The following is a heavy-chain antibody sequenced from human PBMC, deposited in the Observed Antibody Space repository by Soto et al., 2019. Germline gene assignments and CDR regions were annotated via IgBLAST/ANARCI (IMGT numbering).Heavy chain of an antibody. CDR1: GGTFSSYA. D-gene: IGHD3-22*01. V-gene: IGHV1-69*13. CDR3: ARVGYYDSSGSFDY. J-gene: IGHJ4*02. Sequence: GASVKVSCKASGGTFSSYAISWVRQAPGQGLEWMGGIIPIFGTANYAQKFQGRVTITADESTSTAYMELSSLRSEDTAVYYCARVGYYDSSGSFDYWGQGTLVTVSS. CDR2: IIPIFGTA.